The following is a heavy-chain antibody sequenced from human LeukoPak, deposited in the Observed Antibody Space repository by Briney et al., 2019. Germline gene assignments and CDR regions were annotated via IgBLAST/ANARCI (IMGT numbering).Heavy chain of an antibody. CDR1: GFTFDDYT. V-gene: IGHV3-66*01. CDR3: ARGPDVLDAFDI. J-gene: IGHJ3*02. CDR2: IYSGGST. D-gene: IGHD1-14*01. Sequence: GGSLRLSCAASGFTFDDYTMPWVRQAPGKGLEWVSVIYSGGSTYYADSVKGRFTISRDNSKNTLYLQMNSLRAEDTAVYYCARGPDVLDAFDIWGQGTMVTVSS.